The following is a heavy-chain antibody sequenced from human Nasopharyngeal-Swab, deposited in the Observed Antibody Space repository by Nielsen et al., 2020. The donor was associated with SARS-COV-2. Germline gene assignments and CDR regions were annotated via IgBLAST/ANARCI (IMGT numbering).Heavy chain of an antibody. V-gene: IGHV4-59*13. CDR2: IYYSGST. CDR1: GGSISSYY. J-gene: IGHJ6*02. CDR3: ASMLTYYDFWSGPVDHGMDV. D-gene: IGHD3-3*01. Sequence: SETLSLTCTVSGGSISSYYWSWIRQPPGKGLEWIGCIYYSGSTNYNPSLKSRVTISVDTSKNQFSLKLSSVTAADTAVYYCASMLTYYDFWSGPVDHGMDVWGQGTTVTVSS.